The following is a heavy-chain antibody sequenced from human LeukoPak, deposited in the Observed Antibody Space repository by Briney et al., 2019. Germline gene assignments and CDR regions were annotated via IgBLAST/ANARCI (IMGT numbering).Heavy chain of an antibody. D-gene: IGHD2-15*01. J-gene: IGHJ5*02. Sequence: SVKVSCKASGGTFNSYAISWVRQAPGQGLEWMGGIIPIFGTANYAQKFQGRVTVTADTSTNTAYMELSSLRSQDTAVYYCAMFLGYCSGGSCPFDPWGQGTLVTVSS. CDR3: AMFLGYCSGGSCPFDP. CDR2: IIPIFGTA. CDR1: GGTFNSYA. V-gene: IGHV1-69*06.